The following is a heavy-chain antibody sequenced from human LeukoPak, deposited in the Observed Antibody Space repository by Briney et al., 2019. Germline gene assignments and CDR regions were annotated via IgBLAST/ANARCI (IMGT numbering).Heavy chain of an antibody. V-gene: IGHV4-61*01. CDR3: ARANSRYSSGWYCGY. CDR2: IYYSGST. CDR1: GGSVSSGSYY. D-gene: IGHD6-19*01. J-gene: IGHJ4*02. Sequence: SETLSLTCTVSGGSVSSGSYYWSWIRQPPGKGLEWIGYIYYSGSTNYNPSLKSRVTISVDTSKNQFSLKLSSVTAADTAVYYCARANSRYSSGWYCGYWGQGTLVTVSS.